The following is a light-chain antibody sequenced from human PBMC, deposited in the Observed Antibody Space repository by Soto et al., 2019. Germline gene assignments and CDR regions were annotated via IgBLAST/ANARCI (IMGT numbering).Light chain of an antibody. Sequence: EIVLTQSPGTLSLSPGERATLSCRASQSVSSSYLAWYQQKPGQAPRLLIYDTSSRATGIPDRFSSSGSGTDFTLAISRLEPEDFAVYYFQQCGSSPSFGQGTKVELK. CDR2: DTS. V-gene: IGKV3-20*01. J-gene: IGKJ1*01. CDR3: QQCGSSPS. CDR1: QSVSSSY.